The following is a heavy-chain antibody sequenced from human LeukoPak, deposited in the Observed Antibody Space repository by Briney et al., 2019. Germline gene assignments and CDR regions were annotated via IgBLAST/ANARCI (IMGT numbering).Heavy chain of an antibody. D-gene: IGHD4-4*01. J-gene: IGHJ6*02. V-gene: IGHV4-30-4*01. CDR3: ARVDDSNYYYGMDV. Sequence: PPETLSLTCTFSHGSSIIGDHYWRWIRPPPGKGLKWIGYIYNSGSTYYNPSLKSRVTISVDTSKNQFYLKLSSVTAADTAVYYCARVDDSNYYYGMDVWGQGTTVTVSS. CDR2: IYNSGST. CDR1: HGSSIIGDHY.